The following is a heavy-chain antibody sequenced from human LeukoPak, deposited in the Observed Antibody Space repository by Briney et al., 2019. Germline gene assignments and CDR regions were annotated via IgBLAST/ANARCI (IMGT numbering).Heavy chain of an antibody. J-gene: IGHJ4*02. CDR3: ARDRLGMGY. CDR1: VDTVSSNTAG. D-gene: IGHD7-27*01. V-gene: IGHV6-1*01. CDR2: TYYRSTWLN. Sequence: SQTHSLSSAISVDTVSSNTAGYNWLRLSPSRGIEWLGRTYYRSTWLNDYAPSVRGRITVSPDTSKNQFSLQLNSVTPEDTAVYYGARDRLGMGYWGQGTPVTVSS.